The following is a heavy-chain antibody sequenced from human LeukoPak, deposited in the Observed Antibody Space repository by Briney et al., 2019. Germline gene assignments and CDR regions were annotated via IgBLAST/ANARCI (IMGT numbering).Heavy chain of an antibody. CDR1: GGSFSGYY. V-gene: IGHV4-34*01. Sequence: SETLSLTCAVYGGSFSGYYWSWIRQPPGKGPEWIGEINHSGSTNYNPSLKSRVTISVDTSKNQFSLKLSSVTAADTAVYYCARGQGGSGSYYKRWGQGTLVTVSS. D-gene: IGHD3-10*01. CDR3: ARGQGGSGSYYKR. CDR2: INHSGST. J-gene: IGHJ4*02.